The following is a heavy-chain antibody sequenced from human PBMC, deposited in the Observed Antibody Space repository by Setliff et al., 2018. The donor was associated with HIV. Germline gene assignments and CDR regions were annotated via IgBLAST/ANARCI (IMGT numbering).Heavy chain of an antibody. CDR1: GFTFSTYT. CDR3: ARDDGGYTFGVFFDY. CDR2: ISSNGYYI. Sequence: GSLRLSCAASGFTFSTYTMNWVRQAPGKGLEWVSSISSNGYYIYYADSVKGRFTISRDNAKNSLYLQLNSLRAEDTAIYFCARDDGGYTFGVFFDYWGRGTPVTVSS. V-gene: IGHV3-21*01. J-gene: IGHJ4*02. D-gene: IGHD5-18*01.